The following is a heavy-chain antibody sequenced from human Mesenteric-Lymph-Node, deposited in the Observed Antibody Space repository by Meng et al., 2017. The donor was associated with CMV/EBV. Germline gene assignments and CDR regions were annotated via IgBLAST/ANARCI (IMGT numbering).Heavy chain of an antibody. D-gene: IGHD6-6*01. V-gene: IGHV1-18*01. J-gene: IGHJ4*02. CDR1: LTRCG. CDR3: AREGEYSTSSEAASYFDY. CDR2: IRTYNGDT. Sequence: LTRCGLSWVRQAPGQGLEWKGWIRTYNGDTKYAQNLQDRITMTTDTPTNTAYMDLRSLRSDDTAVYFCAREGEYSTSSEAASYFDYWGQGTLVTVSS.